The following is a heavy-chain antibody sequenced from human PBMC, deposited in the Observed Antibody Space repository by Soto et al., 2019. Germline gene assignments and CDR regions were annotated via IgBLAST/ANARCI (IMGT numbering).Heavy chain of an antibody. CDR3: ARDSGYYYGSGSYYSGYYYGMDV. CDR1: GGTFSSYA. CDR2: IIPIFGTA. Sequence: SVKVSCKASGGTFSSYAISWVRQAPGQGLEWMGGIIPIFGTANYAQKFQGRVTITADESTSTAYMELSSLRSEDTAVYYCARDSGYYYGSGSYYSGYYYGMDVWGQGTTVTVSS. D-gene: IGHD3-10*01. J-gene: IGHJ6*02. V-gene: IGHV1-69*13.